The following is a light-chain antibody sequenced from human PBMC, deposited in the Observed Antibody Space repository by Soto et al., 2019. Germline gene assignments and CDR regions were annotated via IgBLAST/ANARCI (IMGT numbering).Light chain of an antibody. V-gene: IGKV3-15*01. Sequence: EIVMTQSPATLSVSPGERATLSCRASQSVSTNLAWYQQNPGQAPRLLIYGASTRATGIPARFSGSGSGTEFTLTISSLQSEDFATYYCQQLESYPSTFGGGTKVDIK. J-gene: IGKJ4*01. CDR2: GAS. CDR1: QSVSTN. CDR3: QQLESYPST.